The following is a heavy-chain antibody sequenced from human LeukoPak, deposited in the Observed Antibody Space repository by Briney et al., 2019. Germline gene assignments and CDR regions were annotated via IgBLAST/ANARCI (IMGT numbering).Heavy chain of an antibody. D-gene: IGHD1-26*01. CDR3: ARDQGWELRTDAFDI. CDR2: INPNSGGT. J-gene: IGHJ3*02. Sequence: ASVKVSCKASGYTFTGYYMHWVRQAPGQGLEWMGWINPNSGGTNYAQKFQGWVTMTRDTSISTAYMELSRLRSDDTAVYYCARDQGWELRTDAFDIWGQGTMVTVSS. CDR1: GYTFTGYY. V-gene: IGHV1-2*04.